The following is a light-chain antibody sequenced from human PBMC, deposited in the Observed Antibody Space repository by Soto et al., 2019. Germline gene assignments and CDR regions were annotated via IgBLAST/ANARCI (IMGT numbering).Light chain of an antibody. CDR1: ESVSSRH. V-gene: IGKV3-20*01. CDR2: AAS. CDR3: QQYGYSPLT. J-gene: IGKJ5*01. Sequence: ESVLTQSPGTLSLAPGERATLSCRASESVSSRHLAWYQHKPGQAPRLLLYAASSRATGSPDRFSGGGSGTDFTLTISRLEPEDFAVYYCQQYGYSPLTFGQGTRLEI.